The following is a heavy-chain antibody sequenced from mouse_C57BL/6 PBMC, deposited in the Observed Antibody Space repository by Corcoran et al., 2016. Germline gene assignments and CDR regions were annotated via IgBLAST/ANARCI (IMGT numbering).Heavy chain of an antibody. CDR3: APGRAMDY. Sequence: EVQLQQSGPELEKPGASVKISCKASGYTFTDYYMNWVKQSHGKSLEWIGDINPNNGGTSYNQKFKGKATLTVDKSSSTAYMELRSLTSEDSAVYYCAPGRAMDYWGQGTSVTVSS. CDR2: INPNNGGT. J-gene: IGHJ4*01. V-gene: IGHV1-26*01. CDR1: GYTFTDYY.